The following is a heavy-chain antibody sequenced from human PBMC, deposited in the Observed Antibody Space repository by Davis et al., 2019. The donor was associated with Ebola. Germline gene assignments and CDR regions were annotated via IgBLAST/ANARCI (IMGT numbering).Heavy chain of an antibody. CDR2: INPNSGGT. CDR1: GYTFTSYY. Sequence: ASVKVSCKASGYTFTSYYMHWVRQAPGQGLEWMGWINPNSGGTNYAQKFQGRVTMTRDTSISTAYMELSRLRSDDTAVYYCARDRTNSSGWYSWNYWGQGTLVTVSS. CDR3: ARDRTNSSGWYSWNY. D-gene: IGHD6-19*01. V-gene: IGHV1-2*02. J-gene: IGHJ4*02.